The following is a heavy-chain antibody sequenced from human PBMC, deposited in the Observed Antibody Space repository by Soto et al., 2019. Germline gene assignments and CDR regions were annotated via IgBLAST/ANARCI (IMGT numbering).Heavy chain of an antibody. CDR2: IYYSGST. J-gene: IGHJ4*02. D-gene: IGHD3-22*01. CDR3: ARHYSLREYYYDSSGYPDY. Sequence: PSETLSLTCTVSGGSISSSSYYWGWIRQPPGKGLEWIGSIYYSGSTYYNPSLKSRVTISVDTSKNQFSLKLSSVTAADTAVYYCARHYSLREYYYDSSGYPDYWGQGTLVTVSS. V-gene: IGHV4-39*01. CDR1: GGSISSSSYY.